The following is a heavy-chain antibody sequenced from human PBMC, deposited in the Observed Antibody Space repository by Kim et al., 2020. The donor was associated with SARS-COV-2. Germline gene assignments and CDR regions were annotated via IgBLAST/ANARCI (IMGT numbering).Heavy chain of an antibody. V-gene: IGHV3-11*03. CDR2: ISVSSSYT. CDR3: ARCSRRYGLDV. D-gene: IGHD6-13*01. CDR1: GFTFSDYY. J-gene: IGHJ6*02. Sequence: GGSLRLSCAASGFTFSDYYMSWIRQAPGKGLEWVSYISVSSSYTKYADSVKGRFTISRDNARNSLYLQMNSLRAEDTAVYYCARCSRRYGLDVWGQGTTVTVSS.